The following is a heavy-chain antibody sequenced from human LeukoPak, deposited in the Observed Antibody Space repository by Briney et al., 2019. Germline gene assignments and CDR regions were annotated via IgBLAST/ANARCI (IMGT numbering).Heavy chain of an antibody. Sequence: PSETLSLTCTVSGGSISTSNYYWGWIRQPPGKGLEWIGNIFYSGSTYYSPSLRSRVTISLDTSRNQFSLKLSSVTAAGTAVYYCASAVWFGELFNWGYYFDYWGQGTLVTVSS. CDR2: IFYSGST. D-gene: IGHD3-10*01. CDR1: GGSISTSNYY. CDR3: ASAVWFGELFNWGYYFDY. V-gene: IGHV4-39*01. J-gene: IGHJ4*02.